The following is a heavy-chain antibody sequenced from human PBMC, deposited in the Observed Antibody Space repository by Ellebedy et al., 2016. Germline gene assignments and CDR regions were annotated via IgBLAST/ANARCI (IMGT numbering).Heavy chain of an antibody. CDR2: IIPIFGTA. J-gene: IGHJ6*02. CDR1: GGTFSSYA. CDR3: ARGSSTSYTYYYGMDV. Sequence: SVKVSCXASGGTFSSYAISWVRQAPGQGLEWMGGIIPIFGTANYAQKFQGRVTITADESTSTAYMELSSLRSDDTAVYYCARGSSTSYTYYYGMDVWGQGITVTVSS. D-gene: IGHD2-2*01. V-gene: IGHV1-69*13.